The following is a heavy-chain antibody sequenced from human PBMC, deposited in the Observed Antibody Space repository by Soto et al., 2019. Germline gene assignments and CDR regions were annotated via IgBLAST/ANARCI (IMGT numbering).Heavy chain of an antibody. D-gene: IGHD2-15*01. CDR1: GYTFIGFP. CDR3: SKGRWTVGHCSGGSCYDGMDV. CDR2: INPKNGDT. J-gene: IGHJ6*02. Sequence: ASVKVSCKSSGYTFIGFPVHWVLQAPGQGLEWMGWINPKNGDTYYAQKFQGRVTMTRDTSINTVYMELNSLKSDDTAVYYCSKGRWTVGHCSGGSCYDGMDVWGQGTTVTVSS. V-gene: IGHV1-2*02.